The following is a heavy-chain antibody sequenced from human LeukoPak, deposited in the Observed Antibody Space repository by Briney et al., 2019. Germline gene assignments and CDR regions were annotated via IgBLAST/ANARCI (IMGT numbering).Heavy chain of an antibody. CDR2: INPNSGDT. D-gene: IGHD4-11*01. V-gene: IGHV1-2*06. CDR1: GYTFTDYY. J-gene: IGHJ4*02. CDR3: ARVAYGNNATPFDH. Sequence: ASVKVSCKASGYTFTDYYIHWVRQAPGQGPEWMGRINPNSGDTDSAQKFQGRVTMTRVTSITTVYMEMRRLTSDDTAVYYCARVAYGNNATPFDHWGQGTLVIVSS.